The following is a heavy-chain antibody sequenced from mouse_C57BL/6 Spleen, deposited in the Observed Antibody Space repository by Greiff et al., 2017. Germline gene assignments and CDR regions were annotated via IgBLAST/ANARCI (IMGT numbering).Heavy chain of an antibody. CDR1: GYTFTSYW. Sequence: VKLLESGAELAKPGASVKLSCKASGYTFTSYWMHWVKQRPGQGLEWIGYINPRSGYTKYNQKFKDKATLTADKSSSTAYMQLSSLTYEDSAVYYCARLWDSNYWYFDVWGTGTTVTVSS. D-gene: IGHD2-5*01. J-gene: IGHJ1*03. CDR2: INPRSGYT. CDR3: ARLWDSNYWYFDV. V-gene: IGHV1-7*01.